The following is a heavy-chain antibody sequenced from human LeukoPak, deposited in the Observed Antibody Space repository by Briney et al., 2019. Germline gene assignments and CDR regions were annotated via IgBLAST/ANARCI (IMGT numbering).Heavy chain of an antibody. V-gene: IGHV4-61*02. D-gene: IGHD6-19*01. CDR1: GGSISSGSYY. CDR3: ARVVAGYSSGWYDY. J-gene: IGHJ4*02. Sequence: SETLSLTCTVSGGSISSGSYYWSWIRQPAGKGLEWIGRIYTSGSTNYNPSLKSRVTISVDTSNNQFSLKLSSVTAADTAVYYCARVVAGYSSGWYDYWGQGTLVTVSS. CDR2: IYTSGST.